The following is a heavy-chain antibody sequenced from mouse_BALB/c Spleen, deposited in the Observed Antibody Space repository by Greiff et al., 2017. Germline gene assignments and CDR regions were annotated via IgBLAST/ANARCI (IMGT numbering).Heavy chain of an antibody. CDR2: ISDGGSYT. J-gene: IGHJ3*01. CDR1: GFTFSDYY. V-gene: IGHV5-4*02. Sequence: EVMLVESGGGLVKPGGSLKLSCAASGFTFSDYYMYWVRQTPEKRLEWVATISDGGSYTYYPDSVKGRFTISRDNAKNNLYLQMSSLKSEDTAMYYCARGANWDNLFAYWGQGTLVTVSA. D-gene: IGHD4-1*01. CDR3: ARGANWDNLFAY.